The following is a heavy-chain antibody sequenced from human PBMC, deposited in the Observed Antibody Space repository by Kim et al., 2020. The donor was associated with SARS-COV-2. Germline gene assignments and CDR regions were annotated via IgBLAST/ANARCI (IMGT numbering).Heavy chain of an antibody. V-gene: IGHV3-30-3*01. D-gene: IGHD5-18*01. CDR2: ISYDGINK. Sequence: GGSLRLSCAASGFTFSSYAMHWVRQAPGKGLEWVAVISYDGINKYYADSVKGRFTISRDNSKNTLYLQMNSLRAEDTAVYYCARDSDTDLSDDAFDIWGQGTMVTVSS. J-gene: IGHJ3*02. CDR3: ARDSDTDLSDDAFDI. CDR1: GFTFSSYA.